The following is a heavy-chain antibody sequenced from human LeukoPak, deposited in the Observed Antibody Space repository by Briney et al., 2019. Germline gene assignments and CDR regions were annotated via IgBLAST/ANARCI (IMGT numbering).Heavy chain of an antibody. CDR2: INSDGSST. D-gene: IGHD5-24*01. CDR3: ARASPRGGWLQS. Sequence: GGSLRLSCAASGFTFSSYWMHWVRQAPGKGLVWVSRINSDGSSTSYADSVKGRFTISRDNAKNTLYLQMNSLRAEDTAVYYCARASPRGGWLQSWGQGTLVTVSS. V-gene: IGHV3-74*01. CDR1: GFTFSSYW. J-gene: IGHJ4*02.